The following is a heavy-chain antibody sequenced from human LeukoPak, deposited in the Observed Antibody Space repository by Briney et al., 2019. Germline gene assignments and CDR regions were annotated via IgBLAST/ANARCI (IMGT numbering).Heavy chain of an antibody. D-gene: IGHD1-26*01. CDR1: GFTFISYR. CDR2: IWYDGSNK. V-gene: IGHV3-33*01. J-gene: IGHJ4*02. Sequence: GGSLRLSCAASGFTFISYRMHWVRHAPGNGLEWVAHIWYDGSNKYYADSVKSRYTISRDNSNNTLYLQMTSLRAEDTAVYYCAREMGSHPDYWGRGTLVTVSS. CDR3: AREMGSHPDY.